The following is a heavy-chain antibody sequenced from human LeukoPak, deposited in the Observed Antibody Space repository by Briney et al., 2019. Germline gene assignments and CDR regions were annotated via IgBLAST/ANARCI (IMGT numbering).Heavy chain of an antibody. J-gene: IGHJ6*02. V-gene: IGHV4-39*01. Sequence: PSETLSLTCSVSGDSIRSGDAYWGWIRQSPLKGLEWIASIYYVGSPHSNPSLNSRRVTMSVDTSKNQFSLILTSVTAADSAVYYCARIPLTKRAVDVWGQGTTVTVSS. CDR3: ARIPLTKRAVDV. CDR2: IYYVGSP. CDR1: GDSIRSGDAY. D-gene: IGHD3-3*01.